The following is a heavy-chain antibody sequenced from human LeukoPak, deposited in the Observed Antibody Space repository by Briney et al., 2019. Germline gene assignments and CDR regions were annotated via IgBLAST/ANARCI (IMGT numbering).Heavy chain of an antibody. Sequence: ASVKVSCKASGYTFTDYYIHWVQQAPGKGLEWMGRVHTEDGETIYAETFQGRVTITADTSTDTAYMDLRSLTSDDTAIYYCVTDLTTIVDPDSFNYWGQGTLVTVSS. CDR1: GYTFTDYY. V-gene: IGHV1-69-2*01. J-gene: IGHJ4*02. D-gene: IGHD4-17*01. CDR2: VHTEDGET. CDR3: VTDLTTIVDPDSFNY.